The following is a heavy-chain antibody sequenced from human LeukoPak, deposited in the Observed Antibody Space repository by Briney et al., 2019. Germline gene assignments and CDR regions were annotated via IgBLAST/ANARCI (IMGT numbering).Heavy chain of an antibody. J-gene: IGHJ4*02. CDR1: GYTLTSYG. V-gene: IGHV1-18*01. CDR2: ISAYNGNT. Sequence: GASVKVSCKASGYTLTSYGISWVRQAPGQGLEWMGWISAYNGNTNYAQKLQGRVTMTTDTSTSTAYMELRSLRSDDTTVYYCARPQAVAGPFDYWGQGTLVTVSS. D-gene: IGHD6-19*01. CDR3: ARPQAVAGPFDY.